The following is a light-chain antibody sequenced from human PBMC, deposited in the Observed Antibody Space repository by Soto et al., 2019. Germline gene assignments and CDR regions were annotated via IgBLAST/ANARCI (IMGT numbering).Light chain of an antibody. CDR1: SSDVGGYHY. CDR2: QVS. CDR3: SSFTSTHTYV. J-gene: IGLJ1*01. V-gene: IGLV2-14*03. Sequence: SGLTQPASVSGSPGQSMTISCTGSSSDVGGYHYVSWYQQHPGKAPKLIIYQVSHRPSGVSDRFSGSKSGNTASLTISGLQGEDEATYYCSSFTSTHTYVFGTGTKVTVL.